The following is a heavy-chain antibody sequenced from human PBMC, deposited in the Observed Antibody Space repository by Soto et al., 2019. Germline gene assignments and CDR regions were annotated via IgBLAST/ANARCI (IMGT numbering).Heavy chain of an antibody. D-gene: IGHD3-3*01. V-gene: IGHV1-8*01. CDR1: GYTFTSYD. Sequence: QVQLVQSGAEVKKPGASVKVSCKASGYTFTSYDINWVRQATGQGLEWMGWMNPNSGNTGYAQKFQGRVTLTRNTSISTGYMKLSSLRSEDTAVYYCARGITIFGVVDAGGQGSLVTVSS. J-gene: IGHJ4*02. CDR3: ARGITIFGVVDA. CDR2: MNPNSGNT.